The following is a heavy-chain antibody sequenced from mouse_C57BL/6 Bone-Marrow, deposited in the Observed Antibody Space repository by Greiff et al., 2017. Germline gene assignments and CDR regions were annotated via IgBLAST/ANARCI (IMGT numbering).Heavy chain of an antibody. J-gene: IGHJ4*01. CDR3: ARDTTVAENYAMDY. CDR1: GYTFTSYW. D-gene: IGHD1-1*01. CDR2: IDPSDSYT. V-gene: IGHV1-69*01. Sequence: VQLQQPGAELVMPGASVKLSCKASGYTFTSYWMHWVKQRPGQGLEWIGEIDPSDSYTNYNQKFKGKSTLTVDKSSSTAYMQLSSLTSEDSAVYYCARDTTVAENYAMDYWGQGTSVTVSS.